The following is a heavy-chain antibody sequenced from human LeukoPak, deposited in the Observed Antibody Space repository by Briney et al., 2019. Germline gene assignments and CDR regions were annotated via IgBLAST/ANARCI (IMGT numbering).Heavy chain of an antibody. CDR3: ARGWFGLDP. CDR2: ISFSRTTE. V-gene: IGHV3-30*03. CDR1: GLLFSSYG. D-gene: IGHD3-10*01. Sequence: PGRSLRLSCEASGLLFSSYGFYWVRQAPCKGLEWVAYISFSRTTEDYADSLEGRFTISRDNSESKVYLQMSSLRSEDTAVYYCARGWFGLDPWGQGTQVIVSS. J-gene: IGHJ5*02.